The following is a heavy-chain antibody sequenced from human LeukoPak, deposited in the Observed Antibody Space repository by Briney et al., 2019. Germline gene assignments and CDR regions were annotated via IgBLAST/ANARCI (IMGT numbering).Heavy chain of an antibody. V-gene: IGHV4-34*01. CDR2: INHSGST. D-gene: IGHD3-16*02. J-gene: IGHJ4*02. CDR1: GGSFSGYY. CDR3: ARVSTRWGSYPTDY. Sequence: SETLSLTCAVYGGSFSGYYWSWIRLPPGKGLEWIGEINHSGSTNYNPSLKSRVTISVDTSKNQFSLKLSSVTAADTAVYYCARVSTRWGSYPTDYWGQGTLVTVSS.